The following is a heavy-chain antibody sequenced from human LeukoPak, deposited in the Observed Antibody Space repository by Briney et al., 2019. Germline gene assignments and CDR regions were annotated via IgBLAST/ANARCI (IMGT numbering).Heavy chain of an antibody. Sequence: TGGSLRLSCVVSGYSFSTNMMTWVRQAPGKGLEWVATILPGGTESYRVDSVKGRLIISRDNAKNSLFLQMNSLRGDDTALYYCMSAHGYWGQGTLVTVSS. J-gene: IGHJ4*02. CDR1: GYSFSTNM. CDR3: MSAHGY. CDR2: ILPGGTES. V-gene: IGHV3-7*01.